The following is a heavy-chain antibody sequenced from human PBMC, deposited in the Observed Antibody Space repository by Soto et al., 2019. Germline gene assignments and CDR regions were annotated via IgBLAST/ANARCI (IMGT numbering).Heavy chain of an antibody. Sequence: SDTLSLTCTVTSFSINSYYWRWILKPPGKGLEWIGFIYNSGSTNYNPSLKSRVTISMDTSRNQFSLILSSVTAADTAVYYCARAPYGSGTKPYYFDYWGQGTLVTVS. CDR1: SFSINSYY. CDR2: IYNSGST. D-gene: IGHD3-10*01. V-gene: IGHV4-59*01. CDR3: ARAPYGSGTKPYYFDY. J-gene: IGHJ4*02.